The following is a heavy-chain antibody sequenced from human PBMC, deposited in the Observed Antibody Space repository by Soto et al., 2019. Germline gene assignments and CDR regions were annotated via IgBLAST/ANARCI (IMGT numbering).Heavy chain of an antibody. D-gene: IGHD3-22*01. CDR1: GCSINRERSY. J-gene: IGHJ4*02. CDR3: ARGEIVMVD. Sequence: QLQLQESCPGLVKPSQTLSLNCTVSGCSINRERSYWSWILQSPGRGLEWIGYISHNGITWYNPSLQSRVSLTIDKSTDHFSLEVRSVTAADTAFYYCARGEIVMVDWGQGALVTVSS. CDR2: ISHNGIT. V-gene: IGHV4-31*03.